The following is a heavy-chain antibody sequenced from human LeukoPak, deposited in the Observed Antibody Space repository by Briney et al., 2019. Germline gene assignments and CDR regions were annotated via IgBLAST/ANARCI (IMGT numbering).Heavy chain of an antibody. CDR1: GYTLTELS. CDR3: ATDLGSIVGATREYYYYYYMDV. D-gene: IGHD1-26*01. CDR2: FDPEDGET. V-gene: IGHV1-24*01. J-gene: IGHJ6*03. Sequence: GASVKVSCKVSGYTLTELSMHWVRQAPGKGLEWMGGFDPEDGETIYAQKFQGRVTMTEDTSTDTAYMELSSLRSEDTAVYYCATDLGSIVGATREYYYYYYMDVWGKGTTVTVSS.